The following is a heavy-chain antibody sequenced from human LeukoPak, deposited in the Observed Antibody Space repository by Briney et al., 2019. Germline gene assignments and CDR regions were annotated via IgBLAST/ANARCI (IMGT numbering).Heavy chain of an antibody. D-gene: IGHD1-26*01. Sequence: GGSLRLSCAASGFTFSGSAMHWVHQASGKGLEWVGRIRSKANSYATAYAASVKGRFTISRDDSKNTAYLQMNSLKTEDTAVYYCTRISEWGPDFDYWGQGTLVTVSS. CDR3: TRISEWGPDFDY. CDR2: IRSKANSYAT. J-gene: IGHJ4*02. CDR1: GFTFSGSA. V-gene: IGHV3-73*01.